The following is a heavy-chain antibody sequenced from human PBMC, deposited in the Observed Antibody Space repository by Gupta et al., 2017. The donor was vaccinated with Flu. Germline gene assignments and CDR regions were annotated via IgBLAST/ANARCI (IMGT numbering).Heavy chain of an antibody. V-gene: IGHV3-9*01. J-gene: IGHJ4*02. CDR2: ISWNSAYI. Sequence: EVQLVEFGGRSVQPGRSLKLSCEGSGFTFDDYSIHWVRQVPGKGLEWVSGISWNSAYIEYGGSVKGRFTIPRDNAKNSVFLQMNSLRPEDTALYFCAKDLAPYYGSGSYSHWGQGTLVTVSS. CDR3: AKDLAPYYGSGSYSH. D-gene: IGHD3-10*01. CDR1: GFTFDDYS.